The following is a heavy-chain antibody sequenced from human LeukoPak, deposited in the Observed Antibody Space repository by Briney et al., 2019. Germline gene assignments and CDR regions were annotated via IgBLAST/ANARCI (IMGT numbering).Heavy chain of an antibody. J-gene: IGHJ6*03. CDR3: ARHGTDYYYGSTMNYYYYMDV. Sequence: SETLSLTCTVSGGSISSYYWSGIRQPPGKGLEWIGYIYYSGSTNYNPSLKSRVTISVDTSKNQFSLKLSSVTAADTAVYYCARHGTDYYYGSTMNYYYYMDVWGKGTTVTVSS. D-gene: IGHD3-10*01. CDR1: GGSISSYY. CDR2: IYYSGST. V-gene: IGHV4-59*08.